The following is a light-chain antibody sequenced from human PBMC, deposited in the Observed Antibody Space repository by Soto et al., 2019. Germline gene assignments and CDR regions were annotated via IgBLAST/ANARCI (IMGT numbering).Light chain of an antibody. V-gene: IGKV3-11*01. CDR1: QSVSSY. CDR3: QQRSNLLS. J-gene: IGKJ4*01. Sequence: EIVLTQSPATLSLSPGERATLSCRASQSVSSYLAWYQQKPGQAPRLLIYDASNRATGIPARFSGSGSGTDFALTISGLEPEDIAVYYCQQRSNLLSFGGGTKVEIK. CDR2: DAS.